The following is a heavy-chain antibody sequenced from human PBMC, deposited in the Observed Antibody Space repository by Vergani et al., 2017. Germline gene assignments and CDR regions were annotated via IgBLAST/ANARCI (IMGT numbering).Heavy chain of an antibody. D-gene: IGHD3-10*01. CDR2: ISGSGAST. CDR3: AKDLGALPLWFGELPNGVHAFDI. J-gene: IGHJ3*02. CDR1: GYTFTSYG. Sequence: VQLVQSGAEVKKPGASVKVSCKASGYTFTSYGISWVRQAPGRGLEWVSAISGSGASTYYADSVKGRFTISRDNSKNTLYLQMHSLRADATDVYYCAKDLGALPLWFGELPNGVHAFDIWGQGTMVTVSS. V-gene: IGHV3-23*04.